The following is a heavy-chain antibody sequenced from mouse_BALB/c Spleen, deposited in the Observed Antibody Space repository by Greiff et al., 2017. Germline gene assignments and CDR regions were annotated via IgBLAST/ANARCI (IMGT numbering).Heavy chain of an antibody. CDR3: ARHGNWFFDY. CDR1: GFTFSSYT. V-gene: IGHV5-12-2*01. D-gene: IGHD2-1*01. CDR2: ISNGGGST. J-gene: IGHJ2*01. Sequence: EVKLVESGGGLVQPGGSLKLSCAASGFTFSSYTMSWVRQTPEKRLEWVAYISNGGGSTYYPDTVKGRFTISRDNAKNTLYLQMSSLKSEDTAMYYCARHGNWFFDYWGQGTTLTVSS.